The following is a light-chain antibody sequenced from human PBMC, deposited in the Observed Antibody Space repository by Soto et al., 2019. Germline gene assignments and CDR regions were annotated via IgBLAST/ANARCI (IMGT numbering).Light chain of an antibody. CDR1: SSDVGGYNY. V-gene: IGLV2-14*01. CDR3: LSYGKV. CDR2: EVS. J-gene: IGLJ1*01. Sequence: QSVLTQPASVSGSPGQSITISCTGTSSDVGGYNYVSWYQHHPGKAPKVMIYEVSNRPSGVSNRFSGSKSGNTASLTISGLQAEDEADYFCLSYGKVFGTGTKVTVL.